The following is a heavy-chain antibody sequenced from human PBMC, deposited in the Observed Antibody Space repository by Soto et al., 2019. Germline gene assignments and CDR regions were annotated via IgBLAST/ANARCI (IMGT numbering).Heavy chain of an antibody. CDR2: ISYDGSNK. V-gene: IGHV3-30*18. CDR3: AKEVSKNYFDY. D-gene: IGHD1-20*01. Sequence: QVQLVESGGGVVQPGRSLRLSCAASGFTFSSYGMHWVRQAPGKGLEWVAVISYDGSNKYYADSVKGRFTISRDNSKNTLYLKMNSLRAEDTAVYYCAKEVSKNYFDYWGQGTLVTVSS. J-gene: IGHJ4*02. CDR1: GFTFSSYG.